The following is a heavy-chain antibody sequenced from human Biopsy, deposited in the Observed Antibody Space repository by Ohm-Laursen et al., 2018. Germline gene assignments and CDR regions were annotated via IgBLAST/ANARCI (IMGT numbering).Heavy chain of an antibody. CDR3: ARELGDFWGGRQFDF. J-gene: IGHJ5*01. D-gene: IGHD3-3*01. V-gene: IGHV1-2*02. CDR2: IDPKSGGT. CDR1: ASSFGHHR. Sequence: SETVSYQASASSFGHHRIHCVRQTPGQGLGWMGWIDPKSGGTNYAQKFQGRVTMTRDTSISTTYMELRRLTSDDTAVFYCARELGDFWGGRQFDFWGQGTLVTVSS.